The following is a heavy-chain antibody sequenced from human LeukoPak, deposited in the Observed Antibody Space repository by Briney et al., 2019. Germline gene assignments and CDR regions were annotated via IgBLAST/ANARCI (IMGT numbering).Heavy chain of an antibody. CDR2: IYASGYT. Sequence: SETLSLTCTVSGDSISSYYWNWIRQPAGKGLEWIGRIYASGYTEYNPSLQTRVTMSVDTSKNEFSLKVDTVTAADTAVYFCARNHIVTGTYFDSWGQGILVTISS. CDR1: GDSISSYY. J-gene: IGHJ4*02. D-gene: IGHD3-10*01. V-gene: IGHV4-4*07. CDR3: ARNHIVTGTYFDS.